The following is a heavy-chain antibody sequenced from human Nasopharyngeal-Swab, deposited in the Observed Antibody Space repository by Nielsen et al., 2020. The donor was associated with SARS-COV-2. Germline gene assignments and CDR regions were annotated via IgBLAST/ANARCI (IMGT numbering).Heavy chain of an antibody. J-gene: IGHJ6*02. Sequence: ASVKVSCKASGYTLTSYGISWVRQAPGQGLEWMGWISAYNGNTNYAQKLQGRVTMTTDTSTSTAYMELRSLRSDDTAVYYCARDRRTTYYYYGMDVWGQGTTVTVSS. CDR2: ISAYNGNT. CDR1: GYTLTSYG. CDR3: ARDRRTTYYYYGMDV. V-gene: IGHV1-18*01. D-gene: IGHD1-7*01.